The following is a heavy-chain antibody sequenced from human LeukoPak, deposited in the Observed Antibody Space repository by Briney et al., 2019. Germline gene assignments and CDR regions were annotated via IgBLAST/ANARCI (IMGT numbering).Heavy chain of an antibody. CDR1: GFTFSDYG. CDR2: IRWNGGSK. J-gene: IGHJ4*02. Sequence: GGSLRLSCVASGFTFSDYGLRWVRQAPGKGLEWVSGIRWNGGSKGYADSVKGRFTISRDNAKNTLYLQMNSLSAEDTALYYCARDGGDCSGDSCYVDYWGQGTLVTVSS. V-gene: IGHV3-20*04. D-gene: IGHD2-15*01. CDR3: ARDGGDCSGDSCYVDY.